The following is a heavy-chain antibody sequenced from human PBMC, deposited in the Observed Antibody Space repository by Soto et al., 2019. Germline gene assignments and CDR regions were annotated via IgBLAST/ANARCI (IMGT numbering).Heavy chain of an antibody. V-gene: IGHV1-69*06. CDR3: ARNRLRQYYYGMDV. J-gene: IGHJ6*02. Sequence: ASVTVSCTASGYTFTSYGISWVRQAPGQGLEWMGGIIPIFGTANYAQKFQGRVTISADKSISHVYLQWSSLKASDTAMYYCARNRLRQYYYGMDVWGQGTTVTVSS. CDR2: IIPIFGTA. D-gene: IGHD3-10*01. CDR1: GYTFTSYG.